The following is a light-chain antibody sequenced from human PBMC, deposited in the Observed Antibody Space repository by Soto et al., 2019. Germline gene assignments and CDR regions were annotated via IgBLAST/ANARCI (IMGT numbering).Light chain of an antibody. Sequence: FVLTQSPGTLSLSPVERATFSCSASQSVRGNYIAWYQQKPGQAPRLLIYDASTRATGVPARFSGSGSGTDFTLTISSLQPEDFATYYCQQSYSNPITFGQGTRLEIK. CDR2: DAS. CDR1: QSVRGNY. J-gene: IGKJ5*01. V-gene: IGKV3D-20*02. CDR3: QQSYSNPIT.